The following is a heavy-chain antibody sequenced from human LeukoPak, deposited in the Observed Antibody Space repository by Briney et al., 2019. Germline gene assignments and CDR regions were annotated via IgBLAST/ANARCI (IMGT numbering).Heavy chain of an antibody. D-gene: IGHD6-13*01. CDR3: ARDGTAPGLYFDL. CDR1: GFTFSSYS. CDR2: ISSSSSYI. Sequence: GGSLRLSCAASGFTFSSYSMNWVRQAPGKGLEWVSSISSSSSYIYYADSVKGRFTISRDNAKNSLYLEMSSLRAEDTAVYYCARDGTAPGLYFDLWGQGTLVTVSS. V-gene: IGHV3-21*01. J-gene: IGHJ4*01.